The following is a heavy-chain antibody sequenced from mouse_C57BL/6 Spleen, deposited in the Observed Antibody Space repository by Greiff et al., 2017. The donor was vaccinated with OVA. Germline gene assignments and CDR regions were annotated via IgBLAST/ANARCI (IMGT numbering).Heavy chain of an antibody. Sequence: EVQLVESEGGLVQPGSSMKLSCTASGFTFSDYYMAWVRQVPEKGLEWVANINYDGSSTYYLDSLKSRFIISRDNAKNMLYLQMSSLKSEDTATYYCARDGYDYDWYFDGWGTGTTVTVSS. V-gene: IGHV5-16*01. CDR1: GFTFSDYY. CDR3: ARDGYDYDWYFDG. J-gene: IGHJ1*03. D-gene: IGHD2-4*01. CDR2: INYDGSST.